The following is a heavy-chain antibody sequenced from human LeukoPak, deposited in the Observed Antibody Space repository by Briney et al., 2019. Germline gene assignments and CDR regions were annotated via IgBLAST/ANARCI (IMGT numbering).Heavy chain of an antibody. D-gene: IGHD5-12*01. Sequence: LSLTCTVSGGSISTSNYYWGWIRQPPGQGLEWVSYISGGSSFTYYVDSVKGRFTISRDNSKNTLYLQMNSLRAEDTAVYYCARGPSGYHNTGGQGTLVTVSS. V-gene: IGHV3-11*06. CDR2: ISGGSSFT. CDR1: GGSISTSNYY. CDR3: ARGPSGYHNT. J-gene: IGHJ4*02.